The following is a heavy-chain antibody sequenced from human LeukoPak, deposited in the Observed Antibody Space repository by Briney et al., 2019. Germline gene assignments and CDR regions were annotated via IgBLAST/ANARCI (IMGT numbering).Heavy chain of an antibody. D-gene: IGHD3-10*01. J-gene: IGHJ4*02. CDR2: LYNRGST. Sequence: SETLSLTCTVSGGAISYYYWSWIRQSPGKGLECVGYLYNRGSTKYNPSLKSRVTISADTSKNQFSLNLTSVTSADTAVYYCARGYASGNSPAYWGPGTLVTVSS. V-gene: IGHV4-59*01. CDR3: ARGYASGNSPAY. CDR1: GGAISYYY.